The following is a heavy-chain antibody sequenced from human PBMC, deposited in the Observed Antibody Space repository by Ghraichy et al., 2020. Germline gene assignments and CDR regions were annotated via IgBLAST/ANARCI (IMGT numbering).Heavy chain of an antibody. V-gene: IGHV4-31*03. CDR2: IYYSGST. D-gene: IGHD4-11*01. CDR3: ARAAGGTVAAYRVGSWFDP. CDR1: GGSISSGGYY. J-gene: IGHJ5*02. Sequence: SETLSLTCTVSGGSISSGGYYWSWIRQHPGKGLEWIGYIYYSGSTYYNPSLKSRVTISVDTSKNQFSLKLSSVTAADTAVYYCARAAGGTVAAYRVGSWFDPWGQGTLVTVSS.